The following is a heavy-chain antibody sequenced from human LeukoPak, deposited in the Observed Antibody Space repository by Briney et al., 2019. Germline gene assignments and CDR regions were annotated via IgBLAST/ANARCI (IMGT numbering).Heavy chain of an antibody. V-gene: IGHV4-30-4*08. Sequence: PSQTLSLTCTVSGGSISSGDYYWSWIGQPPGKGLEWIGYIYYSGSTYYNPSLKSRVTISVDTSKNQFSLKLSSVTAADTAVYYCAREKSLVVVPAAPDAFDIWGQGTMVTVSS. CDR2: IYYSGST. J-gene: IGHJ3*02. CDR1: GGSISSGDYY. D-gene: IGHD2-2*01. CDR3: AREKSLVVVPAAPDAFDI.